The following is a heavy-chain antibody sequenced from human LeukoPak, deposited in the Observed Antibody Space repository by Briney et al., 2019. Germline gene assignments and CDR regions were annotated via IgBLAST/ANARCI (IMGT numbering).Heavy chain of an antibody. CDR2: ISGSGGST. CDR1: GFTFGDYA. CDR3: AKGRVRQLDPFDY. J-gene: IGHJ4*02. Sequence: TGRSLRLSCTPSGFTFGDYAMTWGRPAPGKGLEWVSGISGSGGSTYYADSVKGRFTISRDNSKNTLYLQMNSLRAEDTAVYYCAKGRVRQLDPFDYWGQGTLVTVSS. D-gene: IGHD6-6*01. V-gene: IGHV3-23*01.